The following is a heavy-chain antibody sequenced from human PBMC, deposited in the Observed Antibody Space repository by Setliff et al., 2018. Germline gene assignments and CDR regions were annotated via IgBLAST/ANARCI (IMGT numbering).Heavy chain of an antibody. Sequence: LRLSCAASGFTFTSYAMTWVRQAPGKGLEWVSTVSGAGDFTYYADSVKGRFTISRDNSKNTLFLQMNSLRAEDTAVYYCAKGRLGGHHGWFDPWGQGTLVTVSS. CDR3: AKGRLGGHHGWFDP. J-gene: IGHJ5*02. D-gene: IGHD3-16*01. V-gene: IGHV3-23*01. CDR1: GFTFTSYA. CDR2: VSGAGDFT.